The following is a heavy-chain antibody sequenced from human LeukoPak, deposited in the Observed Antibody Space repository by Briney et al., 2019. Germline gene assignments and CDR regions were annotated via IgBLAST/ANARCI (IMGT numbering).Heavy chain of an antibody. CDR1: GFTFSDYY. CDR3: AKGSSISATELDY. J-gene: IGHJ4*02. CDR2: ISSSGSTI. Sequence: GGSLRLSCAASGFTFSDYYMSWIRQAPGKGLEWVSYISSSGSTIYYADSVKGRFTISRDNAKNSLYLQMNSLRAEDMALYYCAKGSSISATELDYWGQGTLVTVSS. V-gene: IGHV3-11*01. D-gene: IGHD1-26*01.